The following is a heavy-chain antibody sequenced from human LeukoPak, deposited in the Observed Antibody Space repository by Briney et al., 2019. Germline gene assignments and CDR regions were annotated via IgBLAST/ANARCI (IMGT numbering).Heavy chain of an antibody. J-gene: IGHJ3*02. CDR1: GYSFTSYW. CDR3: ARGGTAAGKWDAFEI. D-gene: IGHD6-13*01. Sequence: KDGESLKISCKGSGYSFTSYWIGWVHQMPGKGLEWMGIIYPGDSDTRYSPSFQGQVTISADKSISTAYLQWSSLKASDTALYYCARGGTAAGKWDAFEIWGQGTMVTVSS. CDR2: IYPGDSDT. V-gene: IGHV5-51*07.